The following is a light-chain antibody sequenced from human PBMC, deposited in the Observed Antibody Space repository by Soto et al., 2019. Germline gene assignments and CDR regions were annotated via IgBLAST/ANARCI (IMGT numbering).Light chain of an antibody. J-gene: IGKJ5*01. CDR1: QSVSSSY. CDR3: QQYGSSRPIT. CDR2: GAS. Sequence: EIVLTQSPGTLSLSPGERATLSCRASQSVSSSYLAWYQQKPGQAPRLLIYGASSSATGIPDRFSGSGSGTDFTLTISRLEPEDFAVYYCQQYGSSRPITFGQGTRLEIK. V-gene: IGKV3-20*01.